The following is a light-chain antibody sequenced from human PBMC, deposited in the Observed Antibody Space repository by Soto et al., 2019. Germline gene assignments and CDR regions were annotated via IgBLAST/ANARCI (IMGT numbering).Light chain of an antibody. J-gene: IGKJ1*01. Sequence: EILMTQSPATLSVSPGDRATVSCRASQSVSSNLAWYQQNPGQAPRLLIYGASTRATGIPARFSGSGSGTKFTLTISSLQSEDFAIYYCQQYNNWPRTFGQGTKVEVK. CDR3: QQYNNWPRT. CDR2: GAS. V-gene: IGKV3-15*01. CDR1: QSVSSN.